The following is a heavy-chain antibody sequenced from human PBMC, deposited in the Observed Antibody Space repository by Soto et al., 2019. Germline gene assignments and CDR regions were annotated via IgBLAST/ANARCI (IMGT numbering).Heavy chain of an antibody. Sequence: SQTLSLTCAISGDSVSSSSVTWNWIRQSPSRGLEWLGRTYYRSKWYNDYADSVKGRFTISRDNSKNTLYLQMNSLRAEDTAVYYCARDGYCSGGSCYSVPVFDYWGQGTLVTVSS. V-gene: IGHV6-1*01. CDR2: TYYRSKWYN. J-gene: IGHJ4*02. D-gene: IGHD2-15*01. CDR1: GDSVSSSSVT. CDR3: ARDGYCSGGSCYSVPVFDY.